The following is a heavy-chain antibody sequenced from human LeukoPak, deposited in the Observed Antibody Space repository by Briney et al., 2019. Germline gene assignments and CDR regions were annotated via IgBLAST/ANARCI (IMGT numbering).Heavy chain of an antibody. CDR2: ISTGGGT. V-gene: IGHV4-4*07. CDR3: ARAPIGSHVDY. CDR1: GDSISSYY. Sequence: SETLSLTCTVSGDSISSYYWTWIRQPAGKGLEWIGRISTGGGTDYNPSLTSRVTISVDKSKNHFSLKLSSVTAADTAVYYCARAPIGSHVDYWGQGTLVTVSS. D-gene: IGHD1-26*01. J-gene: IGHJ4*02.